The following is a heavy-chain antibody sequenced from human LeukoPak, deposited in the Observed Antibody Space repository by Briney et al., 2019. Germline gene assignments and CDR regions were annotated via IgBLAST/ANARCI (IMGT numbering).Heavy chain of an antibody. CDR3: ARDLAYYYDSSGTEDAFDI. D-gene: IGHD3-22*01. CDR2: IYSGGST. J-gene: IGHJ3*02. V-gene: IGHV3-53*01. CDR1: GFTVSSNY. Sequence: GGFLRLSCAASGFTVSSNYMSWVRQAPGKGLEWVSVIYSGGSTYYADSVKGRFTISRDNSKNTLYLQMNSLRAEDTAVYYCARDLAYYYDSSGTEDAFDIWGQGTMVTVSS.